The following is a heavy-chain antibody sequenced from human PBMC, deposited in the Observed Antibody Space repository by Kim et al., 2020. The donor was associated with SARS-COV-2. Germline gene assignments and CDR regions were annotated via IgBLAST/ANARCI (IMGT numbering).Heavy chain of an antibody. J-gene: IGHJ3*02. CDR3: AKIAAGDAFDI. Sequence: GGSLRLSCAASGFTFDDYAMHWVRQAPGKGLEWVSGISWNSGSIGYADSVKGRFTISRDNAKNSLYLQMNSLRAEDTALYYCAKIAAGDAFDIWGQGTMV. CDR2: ISWNSGSI. V-gene: IGHV3-9*01. CDR1: GFTFDDYA. D-gene: IGHD6-13*01.